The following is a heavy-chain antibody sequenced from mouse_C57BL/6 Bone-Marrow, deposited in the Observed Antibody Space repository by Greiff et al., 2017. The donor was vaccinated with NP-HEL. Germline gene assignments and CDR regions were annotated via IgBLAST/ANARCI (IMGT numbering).Heavy chain of an antibody. D-gene: IGHD1-1*01. Sequence: GGGLVQPKGSLKLSCAASGFSFNTYAMNWVRQAPGKGLEWVARIRSKSNNYATYYADSVKDRFTISRDDSESMLYLQMNNLKTEDTAMYYCVRLYYYGSSYWYFDVWGTGTTVTVSS. CDR3: VRLYYYGSSYWYFDV. CDR2: IRSKSNNYAT. CDR1: GFSFNTYA. J-gene: IGHJ1*03. V-gene: IGHV10-1*01.